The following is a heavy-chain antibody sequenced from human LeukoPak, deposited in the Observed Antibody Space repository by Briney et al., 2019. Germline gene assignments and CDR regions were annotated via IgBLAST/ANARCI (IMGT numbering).Heavy chain of an antibody. Sequence: GESLKISCKGSGYSFTSYWIGWVRQMPGKGLEWMGIIYPGDSDTRYSPSFQGQVTISADKSISTAYLQWSSLKASDTAMYYCARALIFWSGYCPSAEYFQHWGQGTLVTVSS. J-gene: IGHJ1*01. CDR1: GYSFTSYW. CDR2: IYPGDSDT. V-gene: IGHV5-51*01. D-gene: IGHD3-3*01. CDR3: ARALIFWSGYCPSAEYFQH.